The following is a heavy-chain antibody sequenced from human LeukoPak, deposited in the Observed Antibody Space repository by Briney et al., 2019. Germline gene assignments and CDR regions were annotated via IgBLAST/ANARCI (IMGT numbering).Heavy chain of an antibody. CDR3: ARTSTLWWASSSGMDV. V-gene: IGHV4-34*01. J-gene: IGHJ6*02. Sequence: SETLPLTCAVYGGSFSGYYWSWIRRPPGKGLEWIGEINHSGSTNYNPSLKSRVTIPVDTSKNQFSLKLSSVTAADTAVCYCARTSTLWWASSSGMDVWGQGTTVTVSS. D-gene: IGHD2-21*01. CDR2: INHSGST. CDR1: GGSFSGYY.